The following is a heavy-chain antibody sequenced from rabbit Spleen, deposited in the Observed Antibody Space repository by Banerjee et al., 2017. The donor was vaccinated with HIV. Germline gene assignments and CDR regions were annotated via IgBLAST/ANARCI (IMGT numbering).Heavy chain of an antibody. CDR1: GFTISNNYY. CDR3: ARDLVAVIGWNFNL. V-gene: IGHV1S45*01. J-gene: IGHJ4*01. Sequence: QEQLVESRGGLVTPGGSLKLSCKASGFTISNNYYMCWVRQAPGKGLEWIGCISVGYSGRSGNTYYASWAKGRFTMSRTSSTTVTLQMTSLTAADTATYFCARDLVAVIGWNFNLWGQGTLVTVS. D-gene: IGHD1-1*01. CDR2: ISVGYSGRSGNT.